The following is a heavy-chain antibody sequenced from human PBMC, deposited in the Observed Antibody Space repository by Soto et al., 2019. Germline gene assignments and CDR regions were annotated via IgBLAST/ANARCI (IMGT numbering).Heavy chain of an antibody. J-gene: IGHJ4*02. D-gene: IGHD1-7*01. CDR1: GFTFSSYG. Sequence: GGSLRLSCAASGFTFSSYGMTWVRQAPGKGLEWVSFSSATGAGTYYAGSVKGRFTISRDNSKNTLYLQMTSLRADDTAVYYCAKDRREGGNYGFYSDFWGQGALVTVSS. CDR2: SSATGAGT. V-gene: IGHV3-23*01. CDR3: AKDRREGGNYGFYSDF.